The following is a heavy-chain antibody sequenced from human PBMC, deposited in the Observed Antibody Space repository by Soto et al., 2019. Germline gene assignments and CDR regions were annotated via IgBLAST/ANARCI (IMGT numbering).Heavy chain of an antibody. CDR1: GGSFSGYY. D-gene: IGHD3-3*01. CDR3: ARGPITIFGVVILLDY. J-gene: IGHJ4*02. V-gene: IGHV4-34*01. CDR2: INHSGST. Sequence: PSETLSLTCAVYGGSFSGYYWSWIRQPPGKGLEWIGEINHSGSTNYNPSLKSRVTISVDTSKNQFSLKLSSVTAADTAVYYCARGPITIFGVVILLDYWGQGTLVTVSS.